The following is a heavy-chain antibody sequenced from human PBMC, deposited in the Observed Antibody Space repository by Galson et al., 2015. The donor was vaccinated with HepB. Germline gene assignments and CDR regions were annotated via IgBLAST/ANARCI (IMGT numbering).Heavy chain of an antibody. CDR3: ANEGGSHLFRPGYFDY. CDR1: GFTFSSYG. Sequence: SLRLSCAASGFTFSSYGMHWVRQAPGKGLEWVAVISYDGSNKYYADSVKGRFTISRDNSKNTLYLQMNSLRAEDTAVYYCANEGGSHLFRPGYFDYWGQGTLVTVSS. D-gene: IGHD1-26*01. V-gene: IGHV3-30*18. CDR2: ISYDGSNK. J-gene: IGHJ4*02.